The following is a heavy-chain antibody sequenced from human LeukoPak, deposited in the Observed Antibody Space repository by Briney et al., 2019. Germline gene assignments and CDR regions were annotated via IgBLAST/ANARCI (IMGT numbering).Heavy chain of an antibody. Sequence: GASVKVSCKASGYTFTGYYMHWVRQAPGQGLEWMGWINPNSGGTNYAQKFQGRVTMTRGTSISTAYMELSSLRSEDTAVYYCANDPHGRDGYNLGWGQGTLVTVSS. J-gene: IGHJ4*02. CDR3: ANDPHGRDGYNLG. V-gene: IGHV1-2*02. D-gene: IGHD5-24*01. CDR2: INPNSGGT. CDR1: GYTFTGYY.